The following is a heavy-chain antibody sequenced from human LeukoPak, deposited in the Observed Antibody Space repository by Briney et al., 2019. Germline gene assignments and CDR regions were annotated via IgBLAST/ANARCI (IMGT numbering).Heavy chain of an antibody. V-gene: IGHV3-15*01. CDR3: TTDRRLYCSGSNCYFAFDI. Sequence: GGSLRLSCAASGFTFSNAWMSWVRQAPGKGLEWVGRIKSNTDGGTTDYAAPVKGRFTISRDDSKNTLYMQMNSLKIEDTAVYYCTTDRRLYCSGSNCYFAFDIWGQGTMVTVSS. J-gene: IGHJ3*02. CDR1: GFTFSNAW. D-gene: IGHD2-15*01. CDR2: IKSNTDGGTT.